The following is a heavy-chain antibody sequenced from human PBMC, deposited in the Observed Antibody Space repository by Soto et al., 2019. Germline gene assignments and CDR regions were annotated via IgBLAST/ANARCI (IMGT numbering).Heavy chain of an antibody. Sequence: PSETLSLTCAVSGDSISSSKWWTWVRQTPGKGLEWIGKIDYNGITNYNPSLESRVTISKDISKNQLSLKLSSVTAADSAVYYCARGGDSGSSGWYGEEAVPARYNWFDPWGQGTLVTFSS. V-gene: IGHV4-4*02. CDR3: ARGGDSGSSGWYGEEAVPARYNWFDP. J-gene: IGHJ5*02. CDR2: IDYNGIT. D-gene: IGHD6-19*01. CDR1: GDSISSSKW.